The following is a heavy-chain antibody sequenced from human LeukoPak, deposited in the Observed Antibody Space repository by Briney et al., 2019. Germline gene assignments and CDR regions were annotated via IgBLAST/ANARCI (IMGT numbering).Heavy chain of an antibody. Sequence: PSETLSLTCTVSGGFISSYYWSWIRQPTGKGLEWIGYIHYSGRTNYNPSLKSRVTISVDTSQNQFSLKLRSVTAADTAVYYCARLWGDGSSGYCLDYWGEGTLVTVSS. V-gene: IGHV4-59*01. CDR3: ARLWGDGSSGYCLDY. CDR2: IHYSGRT. D-gene: IGHD3-22*01. J-gene: IGHJ4*02. CDR1: GGFISSYY.